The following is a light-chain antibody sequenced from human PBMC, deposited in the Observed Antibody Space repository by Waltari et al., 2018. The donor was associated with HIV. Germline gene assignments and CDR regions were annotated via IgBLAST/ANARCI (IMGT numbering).Light chain of an antibody. CDR2: DAS. V-gene: IGKV3-11*01. Sequence: EIVFTQSPATLSLSPGERATLSCGASQSVRSLIAWYQQKPGQAHRLLIYDASNRATGIPPRFSGSGSGTDFTLTISSLEPEDFAVYYCQQRSSWPLTFGGGTKVEIK. CDR3: QQRSSWPLT. J-gene: IGKJ4*01. CDR1: QSVRSL.